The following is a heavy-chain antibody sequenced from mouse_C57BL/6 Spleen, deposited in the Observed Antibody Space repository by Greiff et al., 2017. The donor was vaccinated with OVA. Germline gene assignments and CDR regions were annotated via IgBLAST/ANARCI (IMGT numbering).Heavy chain of an antibody. CDR2: ISYDGSN. Sequence: DVKLVESGPGLVKPSQSLSLTCSVTGYSITSGYYWNWIRQFPGNKLEWMGYISYDGSNNYNPSLKNRISITRDTSKNQFFLKLNSVTTEDTATYYCASKLLWYFDVWGTGTTVTVAS. D-gene: IGHD4-1*01. CDR1: GYSITSGYY. V-gene: IGHV3-6*01. J-gene: IGHJ1*03. CDR3: ASKLLWYFDV.